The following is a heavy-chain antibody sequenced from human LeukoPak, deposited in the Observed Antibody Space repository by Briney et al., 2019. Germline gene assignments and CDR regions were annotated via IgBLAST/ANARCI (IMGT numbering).Heavy chain of an antibody. CDR3: ARSGPPSSGRNWFDP. D-gene: IGHD3-10*01. CDR1: GYTFTSYY. J-gene: IGHJ5*02. CDR2: INPNSGGR. Sequence: ASVKVSCKASGYTFTSYYMHWVRQAPGQGLEWMGWINPNSGGRNYAQKFQGRVTMTRDTSISTAYMELSRLRSDDTAVYYCARSGPPSSGRNWFDPWGQGTLVTVSS. V-gene: IGHV1-2*02.